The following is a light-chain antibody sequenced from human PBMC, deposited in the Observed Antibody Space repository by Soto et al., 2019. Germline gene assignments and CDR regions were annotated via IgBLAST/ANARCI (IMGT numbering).Light chain of an antibody. CDR2: GAS. CDR3: QQYDNWPPT. J-gene: IGKJ5*01. Sequence: EIVLTQSPGTLSLSPGERATLSCRASQTVSGSYVAWYQQKPGQTPRLLIYGASNRATDIPARFSGSGSGTEFTLTISSLQSEDFAVYYCQQYDNWPPTFGQGTRLEIK. CDR1: QTVSGS. V-gene: IGKV3-15*01.